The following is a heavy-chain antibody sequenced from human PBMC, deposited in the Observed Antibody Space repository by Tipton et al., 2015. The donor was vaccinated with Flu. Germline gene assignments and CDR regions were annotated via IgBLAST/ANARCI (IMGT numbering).Heavy chain of an antibody. J-gene: IGHJ3*02. D-gene: IGHD3-10*01. CDR1: GGSVSSGSYY. V-gene: IGHV4-61*02. CDR2: IYTSGST. CDR3: ARDEGDVAFDI. Sequence: TLSLTCTVSGGSVSSGSYYWSWIRQPPGKGLEWIGRIYTSGSTNYNPSLKSRVTMSVDTSKNQFSLKLSSVTAADTAVYYCARDEGDVAFDIWGQGTMVTVSS.